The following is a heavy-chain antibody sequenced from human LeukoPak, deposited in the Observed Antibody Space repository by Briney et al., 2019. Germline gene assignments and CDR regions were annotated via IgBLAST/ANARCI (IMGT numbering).Heavy chain of an antibody. CDR1: GYTFTSYG. V-gene: IGHV1-69*13. Sequence: ASVKVSCKASGYTFTSYGISWVRQAPGQGLEWMGGIIPIFGTANYAQKFQGRVTITADESTSTAYMELSSLRSEDTAVYYCAREDRRSSSTVFDYWGQGTLVTVSS. J-gene: IGHJ4*02. D-gene: IGHD6-6*01. CDR3: AREDRRSSSTVFDY. CDR2: IIPIFGTA.